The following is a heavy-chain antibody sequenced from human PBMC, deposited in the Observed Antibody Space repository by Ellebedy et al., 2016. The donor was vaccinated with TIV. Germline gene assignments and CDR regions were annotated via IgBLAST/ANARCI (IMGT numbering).Heavy chain of an antibody. Sequence: ASVKVSCKVSGYTLTQFSMHWVRPAPGQGREWMGGFYPADGETIYAQKFQGRVTMTEDTSTDTAYMELSSLRSEDTAVYYCATDLQQWLGFDYWGQGTLVTVSS. D-gene: IGHD6-19*01. CDR2: FYPADGET. CDR1: GYTLTQFS. V-gene: IGHV1-24*01. J-gene: IGHJ4*02. CDR3: ATDLQQWLGFDY.